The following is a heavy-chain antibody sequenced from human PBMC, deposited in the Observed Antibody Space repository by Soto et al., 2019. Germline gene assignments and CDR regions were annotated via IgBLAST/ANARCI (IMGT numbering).Heavy chain of an antibody. V-gene: IGHV4-39*07. CDR3: ARDSQNYYGMDV. J-gene: IGHJ6*02. CDR2: IYYSGST. CDR1: DGSISSSSY. Sequence: SETLSLTCSVSDGSISSSSYWGWIRQPPGKGLEWIGSIYYSGSTYYNPSLKSRVTMSVDTSKNQFSLKLSSVTAADTAVYYCARDSQNYYGMDVWGQGTTVTVSS.